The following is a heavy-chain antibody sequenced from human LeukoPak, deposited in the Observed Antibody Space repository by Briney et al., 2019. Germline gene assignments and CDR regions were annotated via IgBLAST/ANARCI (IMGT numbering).Heavy chain of an antibody. D-gene: IGHD6-19*01. CDR2: IYYSGST. CDR3: ARRYSSGWYYFDY. CDR1: GGSVSSYY. Sequence: PSETLSLICTVSGGSVSSYYWSLIRQPSGKGLEWIGYIYYSGSTNYNPSLKSRVTISVDTSKNQFSLKLSSVTAADTAVYYCARRYSSGWYYFDYWGQGTLVTVSS. J-gene: IGHJ4*02. V-gene: IGHV4-59*08.